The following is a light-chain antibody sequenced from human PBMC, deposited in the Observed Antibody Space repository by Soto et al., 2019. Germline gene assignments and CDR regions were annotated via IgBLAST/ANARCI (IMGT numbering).Light chain of an antibody. CDR2: GTA. CDR1: QSVSSSY. Sequence: EIVLTQSPGTLSLSPGERATLSCRASQSVSSSYLAWYQQKPGQAPRLLIYGTASRSPGIPDRFSGSGSGTDFTLTISSLAPEDFAVYYCQPYGTSPPDFSFGPGTKVDIK. CDR3: QPYGTSPPDFS. J-gene: IGKJ3*01. V-gene: IGKV3-20*01.